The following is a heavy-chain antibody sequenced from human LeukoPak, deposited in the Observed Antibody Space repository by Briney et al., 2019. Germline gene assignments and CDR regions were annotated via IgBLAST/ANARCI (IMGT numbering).Heavy chain of an antibody. D-gene: IGHD5-12*01. CDR1: GYTFTGYY. CDR2: INPKSGGT. CDR3: ASIFSDYDSLEFDY. V-gene: IGHV1-2*02. Sequence: ASVKVSCKASGYTFTGYYMHWVRQAPGQGLEWMGWINPKSGGTNYAQKFQGRVTMTRDTSISTAYMELSRLRSEDTAVYYCASIFSDYDSLEFDYWGQGTLVTVSS. J-gene: IGHJ4*02.